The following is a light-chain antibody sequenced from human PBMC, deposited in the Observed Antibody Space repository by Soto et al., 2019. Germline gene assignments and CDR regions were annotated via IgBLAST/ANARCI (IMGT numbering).Light chain of an antibody. J-gene: IGKJ4*01. CDR1: QSLLHSNGYNC. CDR3: MQALQTPVT. V-gene: IGKV2-28*01. Sequence: DIVMTQSPLSLPVTPGEPASISCRSSQSLLHSNGYNCLDWYLQKPGQSPQLLIHLGSNRAPGVPDRFSGSGSGTDFTLKISRVEAEDVGVYYCMQALQTPVTFGGGTKVEIK. CDR2: LGS.